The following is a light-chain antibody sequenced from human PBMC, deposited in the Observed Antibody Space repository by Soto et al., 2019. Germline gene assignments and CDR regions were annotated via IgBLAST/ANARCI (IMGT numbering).Light chain of an antibody. Sequence: QSVLTQPASVSGSPGQSITISSTGTSSDVGGYNYVSWYQQHPGKAPKLMIYEVSNRPSGVSNRFSGSKSGNTASLTISGLQAEDEADYYCSSHTSSSNYVFGTGTKVTVL. CDR2: EVS. J-gene: IGLJ1*01. CDR3: SSHTSSSNYV. CDR1: SSDVGGYNY. V-gene: IGLV2-14*01.